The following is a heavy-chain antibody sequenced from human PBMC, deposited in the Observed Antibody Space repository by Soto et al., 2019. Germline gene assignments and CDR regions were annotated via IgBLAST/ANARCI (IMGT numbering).Heavy chain of an antibody. CDR2: ISYRGIT. V-gene: IGHV4-31*03. Sequence: QVQLQESGPGLVKPSQTLSLTCTVSGGSFSSGAYHWSWVRQHPGQGLEWIASISYRGITYSNPSLKSRLSVSVDTSKNQFSLNLTSVTAADTAVYQCARMSATGTRWFDPWGQGTLVTVSS. CDR1: GGSFSSGAYH. D-gene: IGHD6-13*01. J-gene: IGHJ5*02. CDR3: ARMSATGTRWFDP.